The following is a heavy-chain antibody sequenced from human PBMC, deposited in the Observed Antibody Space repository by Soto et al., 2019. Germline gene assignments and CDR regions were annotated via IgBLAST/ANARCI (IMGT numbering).Heavy chain of an antibody. J-gene: IGHJ5*02. V-gene: IGHV4-38-2*01. CDR1: GYAITSGYD. D-gene: IGHD3-22*01. Sequence: SVTLALSGAVSGYAITSGYDGGWLRQPPGKGLEWIGSVYHGGRTYYHPSLKGRVTLSIDMTNNHVSLILNSVTAADAAVYYCARVGPWVPYYYDSSPYTFENWFDPWGQGTLVTVSS. CDR2: VYHGGRT. CDR3: ARVGPWVPYYYDSSPYTFENWFDP.